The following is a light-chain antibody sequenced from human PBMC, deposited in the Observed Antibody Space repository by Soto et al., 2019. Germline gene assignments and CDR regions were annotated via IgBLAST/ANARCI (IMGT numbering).Light chain of an antibody. CDR2: EVT. CDR1: SSYIGSYRY. J-gene: IGLJ1*01. CDR3: SSYTSTITRIV. V-gene: IGLV2-14*01. Sequence: QSVLTQPASVSGSPGQSITISCTGTSSYIGSYRYVSWYQQHPGKAPKLMISEVTHRPSGVSNRFSGSKSGNTASLTISGLQPEDEADYYCSSYTSTITRIVFGTGTKLTVL.